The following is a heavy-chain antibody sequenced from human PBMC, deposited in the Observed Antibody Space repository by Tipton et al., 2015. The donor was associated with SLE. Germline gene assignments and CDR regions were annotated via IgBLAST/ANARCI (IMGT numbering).Heavy chain of an antibody. D-gene: IGHD3-10*01. V-gene: IGHV4-39*07. CDR2: MFYSGTT. CDR1: GDNIRSDNFY. Sequence: TLSLTCSVSGDNIRSDNFYWAWIRQPPGQGPEWIGTMFYSGTTSYNPSFKSRVTISVDMTKNQFSLKVTSVTAADAAVYYCAGDYDSGSYRFDFWGQGTLITVSS. CDR3: AGDYDSGSYRFDF. J-gene: IGHJ4*02.